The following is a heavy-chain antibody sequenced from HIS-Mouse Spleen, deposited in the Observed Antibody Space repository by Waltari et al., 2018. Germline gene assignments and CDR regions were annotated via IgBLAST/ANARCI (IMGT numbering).Heavy chain of an antibody. D-gene: IGHD3-10*01. J-gene: IGHJ4*02. CDR2: ISYDGSNK. V-gene: IGHV3-30*03. CDR3: EGVYGSGSYYFDY. CDR1: GFTFSSYG. Sequence: QVQLVESGGGVVQPGRSLRLSCAASGFTFSSYGLPWVRHAPGKGLEWVAVISYDGSNKYYADSVKGRFTISRDNSKNTLYLQMNSLRAEDTAVYYCEGVYGSGSYYFDYWGQGTLVTVSS.